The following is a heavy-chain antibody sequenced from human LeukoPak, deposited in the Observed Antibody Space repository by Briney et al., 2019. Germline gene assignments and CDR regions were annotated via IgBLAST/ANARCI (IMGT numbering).Heavy chain of an antibody. CDR1: GFIFSSCF. D-gene: IGHD3-9*01. CDR3: AREWDLTGYYFDY. V-gene: IGHV3-30*04. CDR2: ISYDGNNK. J-gene: IGHJ4*02. Sequence: PGGSLRLSCAASGFIFSSCFMHWVRQAPGKGLEWVAVISYDGNNKYYADSVKGRFTISRDNSKNTLYLQMNSLRAEDTAVYYCAREWDLTGYYFDYWGQGTLVTVSS.